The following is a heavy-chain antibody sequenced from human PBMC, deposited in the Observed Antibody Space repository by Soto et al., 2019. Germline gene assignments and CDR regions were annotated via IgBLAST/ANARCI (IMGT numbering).Heavy chain of an antibody. CDR2: IYYSGST. CDR1: GGSISSYY. J-gene: IGHJ3*02. CDR3: ARGAFDI. V-gene: IGHV4-59*01. Sequence: SLTCTVSGGSISSYYWSWIRQPPGKGLEWIGYIYYSGSTNYNPSLKSRVTISVDTSKNQFSLKLSSVTAADTAVYYCARGAFDIWGQGTMVTVSS.